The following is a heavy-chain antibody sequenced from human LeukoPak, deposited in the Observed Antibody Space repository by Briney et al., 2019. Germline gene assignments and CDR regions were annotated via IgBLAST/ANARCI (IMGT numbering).Heavy chain of an antibody. V-gene: IGHV3-21*01. D-gene: IGHD7-27*01. CDR2: ISSSSSYI. CDR1: GFTFSSYS. J-gene: IGHJ4*02. CDR3: ARDEGWGSCFDY. Sequence: GGSLRLSCAASGFTFSSYSMNWVRQAPGKGLEWVSSISSSSSYIYYADSVKGRFTISRDNAKNSLYLQMNSLRAEDTAVYYCARDEGWGSCFDYWGQGTLVTVSS.